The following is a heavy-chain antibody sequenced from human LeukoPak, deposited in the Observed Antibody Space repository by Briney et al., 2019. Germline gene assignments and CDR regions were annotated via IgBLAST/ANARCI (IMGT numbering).Heavy chain of an antibody. CDR3: TKVVRIVATPEYYYDY. CDR1: GFTFSSYW. Sequence: GGSLRLSCAASGFTFSSYWMSWVRQAPGKGLEWVANIKQDGSEKYYVDSVKGRFTISRDKSKNTLYLQMNSLRADDTAVYYCTKVVRIVATPEYYYDYWGQGTLLTVSS. D-gene: IGHD5-12*01. V-gene: IGHV3-7*01. J-gene: IGHJ4*02. CDR2: IKQDGSEK.